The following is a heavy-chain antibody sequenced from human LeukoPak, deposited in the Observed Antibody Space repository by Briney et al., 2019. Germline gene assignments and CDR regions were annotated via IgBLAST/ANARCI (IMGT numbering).Heavy chain of an antibody. CDR2: INHSGST. J-gene: IGHJ4*02. Sequence: SETLSLTCALYGGSFSGYYWSWIRQPPGKGLEWIGEINHSGSTNYNPSLKSRVTISVDTSKNQFSLKLSSVTAADTAVYYCARRGVVPAANVWGQGTLATVSA. V-gene: IGHV4-34*01. CDR1: GGSFSGYY. D-gene: IGHD2-2*01. CDR3: ARRGVVPAANV.